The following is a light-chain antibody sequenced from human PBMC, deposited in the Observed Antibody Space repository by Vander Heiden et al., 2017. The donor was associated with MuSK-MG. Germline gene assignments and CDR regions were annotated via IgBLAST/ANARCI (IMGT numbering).Light chain of an antibody. J-gene: IGKJ3*01. V-gene: IGKV3-20*01. CDR3: QHDGGSAYVT. CDR1: QSVSYTY. Sequence: EVVLTQSPGTLSLSPGERATLSCRASQSVSYTYLAWYQQKPGQAPRLLLFGASSRATGVPDRFSGSGSGTDFILTISRLEPEDFAVYYCQHDGGSAYVTFGHGTKVDIK. CDR2: GAS.